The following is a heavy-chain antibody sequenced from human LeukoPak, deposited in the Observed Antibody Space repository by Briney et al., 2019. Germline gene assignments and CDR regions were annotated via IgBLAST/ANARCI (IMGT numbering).Heavy chain of an antibody. D-gene: IGHD3-3*01. CDR3: ARKTNPILRFLEWFPKGWFDP. CDR1: GGSFSGYY. J-gene: IGHJ5*02. CDR2: INHSGST. V-gene: IGHV4-34*01. Sequence: SETLSLTCAVYGGSFSGYYWSWIRQPPGKGLEWIGEINHSGSTNYNPSLKSRVTISVDTSKNQFSLKLSSVTAADTAVYYCARKTNPILRFLEWFPKGWFDPWGQGTLVTVSS.